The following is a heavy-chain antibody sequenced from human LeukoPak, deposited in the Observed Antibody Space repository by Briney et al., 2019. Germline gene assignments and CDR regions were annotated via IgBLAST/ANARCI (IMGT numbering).Heavy chain of an antibody. CDR3: ARQRGRITMVRGVYYFDY. D-gene: IGHD3-10*01. CDR1: GGSFSGYY. J-gene: IGHJ4*02. V-gene: IGHV4-34*01. Sequence: SETLSLTCAVYGGSFSGYYWSWIRQPPGKGLEWIGEINHSGSTNYNPSLKSRVTISVDTSKNQFSLKPSSVTAADTAVYYCARQRGRITMVRGVYYFDYWGQGTLVTVSP. CDR2: INHSGST.